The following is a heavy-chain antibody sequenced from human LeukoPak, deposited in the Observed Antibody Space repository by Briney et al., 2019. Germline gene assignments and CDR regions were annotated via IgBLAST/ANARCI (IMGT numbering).Heavy chain of an antibody. J-gene: IGHJ4*02. CDR1: GFSFSRYW. Sequence: TGGSLRLSCAASGFSFSRYWMSWVRQAPGKGLEWVAHIKQDGSQKYDVDSVKGRFTISRDNAKNSLYLQMNSLRAEDTAVYYCARERGYSPYYFDYWGQGTLVTVSS. CDR3: ARERGYSPYYFDY. D-gene: IGHD5-18*01. V-gene: IGHV3-7*03. CDR2: IKQDGSQK.